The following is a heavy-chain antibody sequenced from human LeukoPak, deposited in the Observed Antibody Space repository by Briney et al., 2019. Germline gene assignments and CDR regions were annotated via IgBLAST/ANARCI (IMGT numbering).Heavy chain of an antibody. J-gene: IGHJ4*02. CDR3: TRVGVLLWFGERNAFDI. V-gene: IGHV3-49*04. CDR1: GFTFGDYA. CDR2: IRSKAYGGTT. Sequence: GGSLRLSCTASGFTFGDYAVSWVRQAPGKGLEWVGFIRSKAYGGTTEYAASVKGRFTISRDDSKSIAYLQMNSLKTEDTAVYYCTRVGVLLWFGERNAFDIWGQGTLVTVSS. D-gene: IGHD3-10*01.